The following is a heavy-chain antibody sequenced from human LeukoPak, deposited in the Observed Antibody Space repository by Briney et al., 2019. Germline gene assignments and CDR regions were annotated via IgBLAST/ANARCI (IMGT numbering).Heavy chain of an antibody. CDR1: GFTFSDHY. CDR3: ARGDSSGWYAFDH. V-gene: IGHV3-72*01. J-gene: IGHJ4*02. CDR2: TRNKANSYTT. D-gene: IGHD6-19*01. Sequence: PGGSLRLSCAASGFTFSDHYMDWVRQAPGKGLEWVGRTRNKANSYTTEYAASVKGRFTISRDDSKNSLYLQMNSLKTEDTAVYYCARGDSSGWYAFDHWGQGTLVTVSS.